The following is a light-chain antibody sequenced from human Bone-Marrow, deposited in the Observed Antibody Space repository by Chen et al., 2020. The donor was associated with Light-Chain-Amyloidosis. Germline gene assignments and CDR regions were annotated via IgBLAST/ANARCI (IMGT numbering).Light chain of an antibody. CDR2: EVT. J-gene: IGLJ1*01. Sequence: QSALTQPASVSGSPGQPITISCTGTSSDVGGDKHVSWYQQHPDKAPKLMIYEVTNRPSWVPDRFSGSKSDNTASLTISGLQTEDEADYFCSSYTITNTLVFGSGTRVTVL. CDR3: SSYTITNTLV. V-gene: IGLV2-14*01. CDR1: SSDVGGDKH.